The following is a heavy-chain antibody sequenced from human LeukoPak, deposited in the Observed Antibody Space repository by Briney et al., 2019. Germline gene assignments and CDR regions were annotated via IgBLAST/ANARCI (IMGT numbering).Heavy chain of an antibody. Sequence: GWSLRLSCAASGFTSSSYAMSWVRQAPGKGLEWVSAISGSGGGTYYADSVKGRFTISRDNSKNTLYLQMNSLRAEDTAVCYCAKGSLFGVVIIGYFDYWGQGTLVTVSS. CDR2: ISGSGGGT. J-gene: IGHJ4*02. CDR1: GFTSSSYA. V-gene: IGHV3-23*01. D-gene: IGHD3-3*01. CDR3: AKGSLFGVVIIGYFDY.